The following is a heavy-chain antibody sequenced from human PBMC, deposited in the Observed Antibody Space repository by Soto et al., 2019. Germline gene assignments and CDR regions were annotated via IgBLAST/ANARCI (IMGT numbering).Heavy chain of an antibody. Sequence: GGSLRLSCAASGFTFSSYSMNWVRQAPGKGLEWVAYISSNRSTKYYADSVKGRFTISRDNSKNTLYLQMNSLRAEDTAVYYRARDLFPAAVAGAVDYWGQGTLVTVSS. CDR2: ISSNRSTK. CDR1: GFTFSSYS. V-gene: IGHV3-48*01. D-gene: IGHD6-19*01. CDR3: ARDLFPAAVAGAVDY. J-gene: IGHJ4*02.